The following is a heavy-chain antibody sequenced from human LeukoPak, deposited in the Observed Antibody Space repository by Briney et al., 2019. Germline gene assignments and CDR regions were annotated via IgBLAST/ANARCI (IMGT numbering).Heavy chain of an antibody. D-gene: IGHD1-14*01. Sequence: PGGSLRLSCAAPGFTFNIYTMNWVRQAPGRGLEWVSSISSTSIYVYYADSLKGRFTISRDNGKNSLYLQMSDLRAEDMAVYYCAKDGPITSTAQGYFDNWGQGTLVIVSS. J-gene: IGHJ4*02. CDR3: AKDGPITSTAQGYFDN. CDR1: GFTFNIYT. V-gene: IGHV3-21*01. CDR2: ISSTSIYV.